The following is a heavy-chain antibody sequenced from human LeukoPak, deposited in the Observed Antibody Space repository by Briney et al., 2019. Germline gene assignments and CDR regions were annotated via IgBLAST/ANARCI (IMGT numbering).Heavy chain of an antibody. CDR1: GYTFTGYY. D-gene: IGHD5-12*01. CDR2: ISPNSGGT. Sequence: GASVKVSCKASGYTFTGYYMHWVRQAPGQGLEWMGWISPNSGGTNCARKFQGRVTMTRDTSISTAYMELSRLRSDDTAVYYCARGYSGYDFLYWGQGTLVTVSS. J-gene: IGHJ4*02. CDR3: ARGYSGYDFLY. V-gene: IGHV1-2*02.